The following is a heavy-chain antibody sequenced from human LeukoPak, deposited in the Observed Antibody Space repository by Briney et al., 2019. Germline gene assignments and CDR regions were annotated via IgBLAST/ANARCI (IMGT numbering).Heavy chain of an antibody. CDR2: IYSSGST. CDR1: GGSISSYN. J-gene: IGHJ3*02. V-gene: IGHV4-4*07. D-gene: IGHD4-17*01. Sequence: SETLSLTCTVSGGSISSYNWHWIRQPAGKGLEWIGRIYSSGSTNYNPSLKSRVTMSVDTSKNQLSLKLNSVTAADTAVFYCARGIPGDPPAFDIWGQGTMVTVSS. CDR3: ARGIPGDPPAFDI.